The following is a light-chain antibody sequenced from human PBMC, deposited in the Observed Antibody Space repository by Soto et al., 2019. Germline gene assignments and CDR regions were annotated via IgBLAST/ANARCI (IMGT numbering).Light chain of an antibody. V-gene: IGKV1-39*01. CDR1: QTIGKY. Sequence: EIQMTQSPSSLSACVGDRVTITCRASQTIGKYLNWYQQQPGKVPKLLIYDASYLQSGVPSRFSGSESGTDFTLNISDLRPEDFATYYCQQSFSIPFTFGPGTKVDI. CDR3: QQSFSIPFT. J-gene: IGKJ3*01. CDR2: DAS.